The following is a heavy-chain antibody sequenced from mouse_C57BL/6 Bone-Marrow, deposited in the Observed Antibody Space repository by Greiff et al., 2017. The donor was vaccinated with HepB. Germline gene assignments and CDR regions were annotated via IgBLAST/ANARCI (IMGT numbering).Heavy chain of an antibody. CDR1: GFTFSSYA. J-gene: IGHJ3*01. V-gene: IGHV5-4*01. CDR2: ISDGGSYT. D-gene: IGHD2-3*01. CDR3: ASDGYYRFAY. Sequence: QLQESGGGLVKPGGSLKLSCAASGFTFSSYAMSWVRQTPEKRLEWVATISDGGSYTYYPDNVKGRFTIARDNAKNNLYLQMSHLKSEDTAMYYCASDGYYRFAYWGQGTLVTVSA.